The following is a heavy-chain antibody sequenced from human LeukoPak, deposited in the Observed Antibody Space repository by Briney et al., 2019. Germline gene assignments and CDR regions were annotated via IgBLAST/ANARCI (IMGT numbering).Heavy chain of an antibody. D-gene: IGHD5-18*01. CDR3: ARERYSYGYSYYYGMDV. CDR2: IYSGGST. V-gene: IGHV3-53*01. J-gene: IGHJ6*04. CDR1: GFTVSSNY. Sequence: GGSLRLSCAASGFTVSSNYMSWVRQAPGKGLEWVSVIYSGGSTYYADSVKGRFTISRDNSKNTLYLQMNSLRAEDTAVYYCARERYSYGYSYYYGMDVWGKGTTFTVSS.